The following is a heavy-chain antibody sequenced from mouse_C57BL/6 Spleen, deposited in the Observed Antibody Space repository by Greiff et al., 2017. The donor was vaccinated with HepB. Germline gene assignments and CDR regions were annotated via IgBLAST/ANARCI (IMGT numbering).Heavy chain of an antibody. CDR3: ARDRRDAMDY. CDR2: IYPGDGDT. D-gene: IGHD3-2*01. V-gene: IGHV1-80*01. J-gene: IGHJ4*01. CDR1: GYAFSSYW. Sequence: VKLMESGAELVKPGASVKISCKASGYAFSSYWMNWVKQRPGKGLEWIGQIYPGDGDTNYNGKFKGKATLTADKSSSTAYMQLSSLTSEDSAVYFCARDRRDAMDYWGQGTSVTVSS.